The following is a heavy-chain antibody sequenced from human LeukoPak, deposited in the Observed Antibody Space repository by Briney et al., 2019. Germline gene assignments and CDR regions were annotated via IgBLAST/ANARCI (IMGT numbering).Heavy chain of an antibody. V-gene: IGHV1-69*06. D-gene: IGHD3-10*01. J-gene: IGHJ6*03. CDR2: IIPIFGTA. CDR1: GGTFSSYA. Sequence: SVKVSCKASGGTFSSYAISWVRQAPGQGLEWMGGIIPIFGTANYAQKFQGRVTITADKSTSTAYMELSSLRSEDTAVYYCASRDGFGEFGADWDYYYYMDVWGKGTTVTVSS. CDR3: ASRDGFGEFGADWDYYYYMDV.